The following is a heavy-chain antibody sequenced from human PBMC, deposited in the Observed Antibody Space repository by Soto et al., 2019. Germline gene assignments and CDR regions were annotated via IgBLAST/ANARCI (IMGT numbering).Heavy chain of an antibody. CDR1: GFSLSNARMG. Sequence: SGPTLVNPTETLTLTCTVSGFSLSNARMGVSWIRQPPGKALEWLAHIFSNDEKSYSTSLKSRLTISKDTSKSQVVLTMTNMDPVDTATYYCARISLRYSDWLDFDYWGQGTLVTVSS. CDR3: ARISLRYSDWLDFDY. J-gene: IGHJ4*02. V-gene: IGHV2-26*01. D-gene: IGHD3-9*01. CDR2: IFSNDEK.